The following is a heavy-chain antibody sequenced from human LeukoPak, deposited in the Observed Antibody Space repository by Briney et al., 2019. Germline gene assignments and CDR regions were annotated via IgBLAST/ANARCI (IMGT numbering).Heavy chain of an antibody. D-gene: IGHD5-12*01. Sequence: SVKVSCKASGYTFTGYYMHWVRQAPGQGLEWMGRIIPILGIANYAQKFQGRVTITADKSTSTAYMELSSLRSEDTAVYYCARPVGLGYVWGQGTTVTVSS. V-gene: IGHV1-69*02. CDR1: GYTFTGYY. CDR2: IIPILGIA. J-gene: IGHJ6*02. CDR3: ARPVGLGYV.